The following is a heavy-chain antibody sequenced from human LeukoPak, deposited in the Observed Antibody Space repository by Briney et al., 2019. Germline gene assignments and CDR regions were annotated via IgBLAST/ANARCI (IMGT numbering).Heavy chain of an antibody. V-gene: IGHV3-33*01. CDR3: ASTGIDAFDI. CDR1: GFTFSSYG. J-gene: IGHJ3*02. D-gene: IGHD1-14*01. CDR2: ILYDGSNE. Sequence: GGSLRLSCAASGFTFSSYGMHWVRQAPGKGLDWVALILYDGSNEYYADSVKGRFTISRDNSKNTLYLQMNSLRAEDTAVYYCASTGIDAFDIWGQGTMVTVSS.